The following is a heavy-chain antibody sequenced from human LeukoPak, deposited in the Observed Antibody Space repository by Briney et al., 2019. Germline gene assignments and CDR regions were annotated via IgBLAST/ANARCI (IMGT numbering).Heavy chain of an antibody. V-gene: IGHV3-48*03. CDR2: ISSSSTI. CDR1: GFTFSSYE. Sequence: GGSLRLSCAASGFTFSSYEMNWVRQAPGKGLEWVSYISSSSTIYYADSVKGRFTISRDNSKNTLYLQMNSLRAEDTAVYYCAKDQYSSSFYYFDYWGQGTLVTVSS. D-gene: IGHD6-13*01. J-gene: IGHJ4*02. CDR3: AKDQYSSSFYYFDY.